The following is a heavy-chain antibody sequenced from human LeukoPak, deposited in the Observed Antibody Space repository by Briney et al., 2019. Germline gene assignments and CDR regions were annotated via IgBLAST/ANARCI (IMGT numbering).Heavy chain of an antibody. CDR3: ARVGIDYSNPNWFDP. J-gene: IGHJ5*02. V-gene: IGHV1-69*13. D-gene: IGHD4-11*01. CDR2: IIPIFGTA. CDR1: GYTFRDFG. Sequence: ASVKVSCKASGYTFRDFGISWVRQAPGQGLEWMGGIIPIFGTANYAQKFQGRVTITADESTSTAYMELSSLRSEDTAVYYCARVGIDYSNPNWFDPWGQGTLVTVSS.